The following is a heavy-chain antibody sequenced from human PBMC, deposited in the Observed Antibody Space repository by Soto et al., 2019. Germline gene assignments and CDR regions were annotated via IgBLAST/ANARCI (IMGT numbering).Heavy chain of an antibody. CDR1: GDSGSSNSAA. V-gene: IGHV6-1*01. Sequence: SQTLSLTCAISGDSGSSNSAAWNWIRQSRSRGLEWLGRTYYRSKWYNDYAVSVKSRITINPDTSKNQFSLQLNSVTPEDTAVYYCARDRNYNWNYDYYYYMDVWGKGTTVTVS. CDR3: ARDRNYNWNYDYYYYMDV. CDR2: TYYRSKWYN. J-gene: IGHJ6*03. D-gene: IGHD1-20*01.